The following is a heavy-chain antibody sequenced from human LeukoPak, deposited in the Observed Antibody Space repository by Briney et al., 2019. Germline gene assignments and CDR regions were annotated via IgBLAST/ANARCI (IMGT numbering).Heavy chain of an antibody. Sequence: GGSLRLSCAASGFTVSSNYMSWVRQAPGKGLEWVSVIYSGGSTYYADSVKGRFTISRDNSKNTLYLQMNSLRAEDTAVYYCAKDRIFGVVIPPYYFDYWGQGTLVTVSS. CDR3: AKDRIFGVVIPPYYFDY. J-gene: IGHJ4*02. CDR1: GFTVSSNY. CDR2: IYSGGST. D-gene: IGHD3-3*01. V-gene: IGHV3-53*01.